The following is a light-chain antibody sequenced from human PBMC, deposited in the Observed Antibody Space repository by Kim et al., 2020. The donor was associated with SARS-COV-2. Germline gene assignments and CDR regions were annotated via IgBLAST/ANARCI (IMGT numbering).Light chain of an antibody. V-gene: IGKV3-15*01. Sequence: EIVMTQSPATLSVSPGERATLSCRASQSVSSNLAWFQQKPGQGPRLLIKGASTRATGIPARFSGSGSGTDFSLTISRLEPEDFAVYYCQQYGSSFTFGQGTKLEI. CDR3: QQYGSSFT. CDR2: GAS. CDR1: QSVSSN. J-gene: IGKJ2*01.